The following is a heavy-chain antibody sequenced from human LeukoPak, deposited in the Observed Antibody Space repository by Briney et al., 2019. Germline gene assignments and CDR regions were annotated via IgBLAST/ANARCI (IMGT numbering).Heavy chain of an antibody. CDR2: IYNDGSTT. Sequence: GGSLRLSCAASGFMFSKSWMHWVRQVPGKGLVWVARIYNDGSTTNYADSVKGRFTISRDNAANTLFLQMNSLRAEDTAVYYCARVKHLYDFWSGYYYYYYYYMDVWGKGTTVTVSS. V-gene: IGHV3-74*01. CDR1: GFMFSKSW. J-gene: IGHJ6*03. CDR3: ARVKHLYDFWSGYYYYYYYYMDV. D-gene: IGHD3-3*01.